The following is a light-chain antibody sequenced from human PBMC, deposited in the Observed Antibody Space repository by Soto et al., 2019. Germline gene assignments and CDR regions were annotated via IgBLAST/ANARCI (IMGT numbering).Light chain of an antibody. CDR3: QQYGSSPGT. V-gene: IGKV3-20*01. CDR1: QSVSSSY. CDR2: GAS. J-gene: IGKJ1*01. Sequence: EIVLTQSPGTLSFSPGGRATLSCRARQSVSSSYLAWYQQKPGQAPRLLIYGASSRTTGIPDRFSGSGSGTDFTLTISRLEPEDFAVYYCQQYGSSPGTFGQGTKVDIK.